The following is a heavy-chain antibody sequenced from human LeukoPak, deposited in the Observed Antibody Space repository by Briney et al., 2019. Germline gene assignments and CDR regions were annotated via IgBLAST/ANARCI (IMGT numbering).Heavy chain of an antibody. CDR2: IDSTDCRP. J-gene: IGHJ6*02. CDR1: GCIPSNYY. Sequence: GVLRLSCAASGCIPSNYYMIWIRQAPGNGLEWSSYIDSTDCRPPYAASVKGRFTISRDNAQNSLYLQMNGLSAGDPAVYYCARPYSTSSQGHFGVDVWGQGTTVPVSS. CDR3: ARPYSTSSQGHFGVDV. V-gene: IGHV3-11*01. D-gene: IGHD6-6*01.